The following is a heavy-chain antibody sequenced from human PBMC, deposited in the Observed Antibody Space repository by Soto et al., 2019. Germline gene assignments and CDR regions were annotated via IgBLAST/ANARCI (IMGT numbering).Heavy chain of an antibody. J-gene: IGHJ6*02. Sequence: QVQLVQSGAEVKKPGASVKVSCKASGYTFTSYYMHWVRQAPGQGLEWMGIINPSGGSTSYAQKFQGRVTMTRDTSTSTVYMELSSLRSEDTAVYYCAGADSDRYYYYYGMDVWGQGTTVTVSS. D-gene: IGHD2-15*01. CDR1: GYTFTSYY. V-gene: IGHV1-46*01. CDR3: AGADSDRYYYYYGMDV. CDR2: INPSGGST.